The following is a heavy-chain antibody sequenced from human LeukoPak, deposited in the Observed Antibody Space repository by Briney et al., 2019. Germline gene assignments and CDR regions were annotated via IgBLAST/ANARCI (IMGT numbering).Heavy chain of an antibody. CDR1: GYTFTGYY. D-gene: IGHD3-10*01. CDR3: ASGGFGELLYSYYYYGMDV. V-gene: IGHV1-2*02. CDR2: INPNSGGT. Sequence: ASVKVSCKASGYTFTGYYMHWVRQAPGQGLEWMGWINPNSGGTNYAQKFQGRVTMTRDTSISTAYMELSRLRSDDTAVYYCASGGFGELLYSYYYYGMDVWGQGTTVTVSS. J-gene: IGHJ6*02.